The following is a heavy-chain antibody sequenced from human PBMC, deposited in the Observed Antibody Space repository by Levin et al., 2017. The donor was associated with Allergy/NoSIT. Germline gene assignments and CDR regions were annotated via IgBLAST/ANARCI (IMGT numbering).Heavy chain of an antibody. V-gene: IGHV3-33*01. CDR2: IWYDGSNK. Sequence: GGSLRLSCAASGFTFSSYGMHWVRQAPGKGLEWVAVIWYDGSNKYYADSVKGRFTISRDNSKNTLYLQMNSLRAEDTAVYYCARALTYYYGSGSSSDAFDIWGQGTMVTVSS. CDR3: ARALTYYYGSGSSSDAFDI. CDR1: GFTFSSYG. D-gene: IGHD3-10*01. J-gene: IGHJ3*02.